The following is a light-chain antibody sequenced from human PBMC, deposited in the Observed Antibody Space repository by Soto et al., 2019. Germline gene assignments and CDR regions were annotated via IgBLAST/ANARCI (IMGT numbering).Light chain of an antibody. J-gene: IGKJ4*01. CDR2: GAS. CDR3: QQLYSHPLT. V-gene: IGKV3-15*01. Sequence: EIVMTQSPSTRSVSPWERATLSCRASQSVSSNLAWYQQKPGQAPRLLIYGASTRATGIPARFSGSGSGTEFTLTISNLQPEDFATYYCQQLYSHPLTFGGGTKVDIK. CDR1: QSVSSN.